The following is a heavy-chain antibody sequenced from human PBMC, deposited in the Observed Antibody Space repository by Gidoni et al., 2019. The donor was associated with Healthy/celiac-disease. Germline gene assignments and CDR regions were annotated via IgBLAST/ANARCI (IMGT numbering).Heavy chain of an antibody. CDR3: ARDAGILTGYYTGYYGMDV. CDR1: GFTFRSYA. Sequence: QVQLVESGGGVVQPGRSLRLSCAASGFTFRSYAMHWVRQAPGKGLEWVAVISYDGSNKFYADSVKGRFTISRDNSKNTLYLQMNSLRAEDTAVYYCARDAGILTGYYTGYYGMDVWGQGTTVTVSS. D-gene: IGHD3-9*01. J-gene: IGHJ6*02. CDR2: ISYDGSNK. V-gene: IGHV3-30-3*01.